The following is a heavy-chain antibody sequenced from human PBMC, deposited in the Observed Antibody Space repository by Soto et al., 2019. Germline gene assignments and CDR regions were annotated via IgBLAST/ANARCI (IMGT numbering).Heavy chain of an antibody. CDR3: ARLLSSEDAFDI. CDR2: IYYSGST. CDR1: GGSISSSSYY. V-gene: IGHV4-39*07. Sequence: SETLSLTCTVSGGSISSSSYYWGWIRQPPGKGLEWIGNIYYSGSTYYNPSLKSRVTISVDTSKNQFSLKLSSVTAADTAVYYCARLLSSEDAFDIWGQGTMVTVSS. D-gene: IGHD6-6*01. J-gene: IGHJ3*02.